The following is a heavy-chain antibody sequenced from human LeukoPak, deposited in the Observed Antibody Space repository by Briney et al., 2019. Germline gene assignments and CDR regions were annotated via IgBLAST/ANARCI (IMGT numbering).Heavy chain of an antibody. CDR2: IIPIFGTA. CDR1: GGTFSSYA. V-gene: IGHV1-69*13. Sequence: GASVTVSCTASGGTFSSYAISWVRQAPGQGLEWMGGIIPIFGTANYAQKFQGRVTITADESTSTAYMELSSLRSEDTAVYYCARGLVPAANNWFDPWGQGTLVTVSS. J-gene: IGHJ5*02. CDR3: ARGLVPAANNWFDP. D-gene: IGHD2-2*01.